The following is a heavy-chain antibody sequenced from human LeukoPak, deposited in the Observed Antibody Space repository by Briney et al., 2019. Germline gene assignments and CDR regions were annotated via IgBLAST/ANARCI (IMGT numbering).Heavy chain of an antibody. Sequence: GRSLRLSCAASGFTFSSYGMHWVRQAPGKGLEWVAVIWYDGSNKYYADSVKGRFTISRDNSKNTLYLQMNSLRDEDTAVYYCARGYTAGYYFDYWGQGTLVTVSS. CDR1: GFTFSSYG. D-gene: IGHD5-18*01. V-gene: IGHV3-33*01. CDR3: ARGYTAGYYFDY. J-gene: IGHJ4*02. CDR2: IWYDGSNK.